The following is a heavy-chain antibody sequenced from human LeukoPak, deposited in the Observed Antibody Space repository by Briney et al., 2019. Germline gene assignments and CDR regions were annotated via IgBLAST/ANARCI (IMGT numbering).Heavy chain of an antibody. J-gene: IGHJ4*02. CDR1: GGSISSSSYY. D-gene: IGHD3-22*01. Sequence: SETLSLTCTVSGGSISSSSYYWGWIRQAPGKGLEWIGSIYYSGSTYYNPSLKSRVTISVDTSKNQFSLKLSSVTAADTAVYYCAREEYYDSSGYYFSRFDYWGQGTLVTVSS. V-gene: IGHV4-39*07. CDR3: AREEYYDSSGYYFSRFDY. CDR2: IYYSGST.